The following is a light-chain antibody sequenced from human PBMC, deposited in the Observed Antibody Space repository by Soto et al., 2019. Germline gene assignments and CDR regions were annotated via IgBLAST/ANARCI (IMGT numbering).Light chain of an antibody. CDR2: GAS. Sequence: DIQMTQSPSSLPASVGDRVTITCRASQSITNSLNWYQQKPGKAPKFLFSGASNFQSGVQSGFSGSGFGTDFTLTISSLQPEDFATYFCQQTFLSPPTFGQGTKVEFK. CDR3: QQTFLSPPT. J-gene: IGKJ1*01. CDR1: QSITNS. V-gene: IGKV1-39*01.